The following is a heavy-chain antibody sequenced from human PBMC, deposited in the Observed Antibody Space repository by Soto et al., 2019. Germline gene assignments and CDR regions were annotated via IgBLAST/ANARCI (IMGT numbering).Heavy chain of an antibody. CDR2: ISAYNGNT. D-gene: IGHD6-19*01. CDR1: GYTFTTYG. CDR3: ARSQQWLVIDWFDP. J-gene: IGHJ5*02. V-gene: IGHV1-18*01. Sequence: ASVKVSCKASGYTFTTYGISWVRQAPGQGLEWMGWISAYNGNTNYAQKLQGRVTMTTDTSTSTAYMELRSLRSDDTAVYYSARSQQWLVIDWFDPWGQGTLVTVSS.